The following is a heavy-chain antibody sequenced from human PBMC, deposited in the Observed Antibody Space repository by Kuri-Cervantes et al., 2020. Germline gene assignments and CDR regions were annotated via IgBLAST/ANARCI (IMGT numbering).Heavy chain of an antibody. J-gene: IGHJ3*02. CDR2: INTNTGNP. D-gene: IGHD3-9*01. CDR1: GYTFTSYA. Sequence: ASVKVSCKASGYTFTSYAMNWVRQAPGQGLEWMGWINTNTGNPTYAQGFTGRFVFSLDTSVSTAYLQISSLKAEDTAMYYCARRPSYDILTGYYGAFDIWGQGTMVTVSS. V-gene: IGHV7-4-1*02. CDR3: ARRPSYDILTGYYGAFDI.